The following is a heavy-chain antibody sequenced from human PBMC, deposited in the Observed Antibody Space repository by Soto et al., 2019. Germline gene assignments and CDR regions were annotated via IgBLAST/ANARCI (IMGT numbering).Heavy chain of an antibody. CDR3: ATAPGGGGY. J-gene: IGHJ4*02. D-gene: IGHD3-10*01. CDR2: IYSGGYT. V-gene: IGHV3-53*01. Sequence: EVQLVESGGGLIQPGGSLRLSCAVSGFTVSNNYMSWVRQAPGKGLEGVSVIYSGGYTAYGDSVKGRFTISRDNSKHTLYLQTKSPGAAGPGVFYCATAPGGGGYWGQGTLVTVSS. CDR1: GFTVSNNY.